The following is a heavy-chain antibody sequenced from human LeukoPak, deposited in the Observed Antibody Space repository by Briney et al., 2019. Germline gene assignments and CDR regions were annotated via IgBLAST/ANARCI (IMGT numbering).Heavy chain of an antibody. CDR2: INHSGST. Sequence: SETLSLTCAVYGGSFSGYYWSWIRQPPGKGLEWIGEINHSGSTNYNPSLKNRVTISVDTSKNQFSLKLSSVTAADTAVYYRARDFWSGYTNYYYYGMDVWGQGTTVTVSS. CDR3: ARDFWSGYTNYYYYGMDV. V-gene: IGHV4-34*01. CDR1: GGSFSGYY. J-gene: IGHJ6*02. D-gene: IGHD3-3*01.